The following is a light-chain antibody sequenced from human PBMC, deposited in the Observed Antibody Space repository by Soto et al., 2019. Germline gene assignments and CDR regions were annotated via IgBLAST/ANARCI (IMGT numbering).Light chain of an antibody. Sequence: DIQMTQSPSSVSPPVEDSVTVTCPASQDISRWLVWYQQKQGKAPKLLIYAASTLRSGVPSRFSGSVYGKNFSLSISSLQSEDFATYYCQQADTFPLTFGQGTRVEIK. CDR2: AAS. V-gene: IGKV1-12*02. CDR3: QQADTFPLT. J-gene: IGKJ5*01. CDR1: QDISRW.